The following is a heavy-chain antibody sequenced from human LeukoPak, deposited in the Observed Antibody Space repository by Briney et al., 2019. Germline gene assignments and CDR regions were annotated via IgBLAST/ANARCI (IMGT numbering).Heavy chain of an antibody. CDR3: AKGIGYSYGRYYFDY. D-gene: IGHD5-18*01. J-gene: IGHJ4*02. CDR1: GFTFSASW. V-gene: IGHV3-23*01. Sequence: PGGSLRLXCAASGFTFSASWMTWARQAPGKGLEWVSAITASGGNTYYADSVKGRFTISRDNSKNTLYLQVNSLRAEDTAVYYCAKGIGYSYGRYYFDYWGQGTLVTVSS. CDR2: ITASGGNT.